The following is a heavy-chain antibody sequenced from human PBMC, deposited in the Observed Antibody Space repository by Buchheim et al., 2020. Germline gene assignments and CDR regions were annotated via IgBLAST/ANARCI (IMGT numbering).Heavy chain of an antibody. D-gene: IGHD3-16*02. CDR2: MNPNSGNT. CDR1: GYTFTSYD. J-gene: IGHJ3*02. Sequence: QVQLVQSGAEVKKPGASVKVSCKASGYTFTSYDINWVRQATGQGLEWMGWMNPNSGNTGYAQKFQGRVTMTRNTSISTVYMELSSLRSEDTAVYYCARGLTYDYVWGSYRYMAFDIWGQGT. CDR3: ARGLTYDYVWGSYRYMAFDI. V-gene: IGHV1-8*01.